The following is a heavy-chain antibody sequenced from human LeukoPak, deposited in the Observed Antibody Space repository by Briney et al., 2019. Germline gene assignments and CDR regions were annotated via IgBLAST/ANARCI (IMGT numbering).Heavy chain of an antibody. CDR2: ISAYNGNT. CDR3: ARDSGVVLRYFDLLSRYYFDY. Sequence: ASVKVSCKASGYTFTSYGISWVRQAPGQGLEWMGWISAYNGNTNYAQKLQGRVTMTTDTSTSTAYMELRSLRSDDTAVYYCARDSGVVLRYFDLLSRYYFDYWGQGTLVTVSS. CDR1: GYTFTSYG. V-gene: IGHV1-18*01. D-gene: IGHD3-9*01. J-gene: IGHJ4*02.